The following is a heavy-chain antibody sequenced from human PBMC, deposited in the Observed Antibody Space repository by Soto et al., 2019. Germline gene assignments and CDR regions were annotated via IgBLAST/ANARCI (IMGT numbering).Heavy chain of an antibody. CDR2: INHLGSI. Sequence: SETLSLTCRVSGGTPSPYFWIWFRQPPGMALEWIGEINHLGSINYNPSLKSRVTMSVDTSKNQFSLTLNSVTAADTATYYCARGGISHWAYFYYMDVWDRGTTVT. CDR1: GGTPSPYF. CDR3: ARGGISHWAYFYYMDV. D-gene: IGHD2-21*01. J-gene: IGHJ6*03. V-gene: IGHV4-34*01.